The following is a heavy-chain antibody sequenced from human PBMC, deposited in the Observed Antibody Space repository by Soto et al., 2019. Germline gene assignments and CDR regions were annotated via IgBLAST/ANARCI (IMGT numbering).Heavy chain of an antibody. CDR3: AIAQGFGELSLFDY. Sequence: QVQLVQSGAEVKKTGSSVKVSCKASGGTFSSYTISWVRQAPGQRLEWMGRIIPILGIANYAQKFQGRVTITADKSTSTAYIELSSLRSEDTAVYYCAIAQGFGELSLFDYWGQGTLVTVSS. V-gene: IGHV1-69*02. J-gene: IGHJ4*02. D-gene: IGHD3-10*01. CDR2: IIPILGIA. CDR1: GGTFSSYT.